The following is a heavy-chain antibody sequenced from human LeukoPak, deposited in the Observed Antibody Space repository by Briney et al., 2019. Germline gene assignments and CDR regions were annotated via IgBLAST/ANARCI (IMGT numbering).Heavy chain of an antibody. CDR1: GSTFTSYG. Sequence: ASVKVSCRASGSTFTSYGISWVRPAPGQGLEWMGWISGYNGNTNYAQKLQGRVTMSTDTSTSTAYMELRSLRSDDTAVYYCAREDSRRGSRGYLDYWGQGTLVTVSS. D-gene: IGHD2-15*01. CDR3: AREDSRRGSRGYLDY. CDR2: ISGYNGNT. J-gene: IGHJ4*02. V-gene: IGHV1-18*01.